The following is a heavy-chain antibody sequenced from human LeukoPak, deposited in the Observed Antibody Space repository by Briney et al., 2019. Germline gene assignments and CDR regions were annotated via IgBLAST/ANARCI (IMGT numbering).Heavy chain of an antibody. D-gene: IGHD2-8*01. V-gene: IGHV4-59*08. CDR1: GGSMSSYY. J-gene: IGHJ3*02. CDR3: ARGGLMVHAHDAFDI. CDR2: IFNSGST. Sequence: SETLSLTCTVSGGSMSSYYWSWVRQPPGKGLEWIGYIFNSGSTNSNPSLKSRLTISVDTSKNQLSLKLSSVTAADTAVYYCARGGLMVHAHDAFDIWGQGTMVTVSS.